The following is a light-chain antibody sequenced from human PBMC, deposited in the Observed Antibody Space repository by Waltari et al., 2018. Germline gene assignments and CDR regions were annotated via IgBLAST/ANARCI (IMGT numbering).Light chain of an antibody. Sequence: QSALTQPASVSGSPGQWLTIPSSGPSSDVGGHNAAPWFPQYPGQAPKLMIYDVSKRPSGVSNRFSASKSGNTASLTISGLQAEDEADYYCSSYRRGGTYVFGTGTKVTVL. J-gene: IGLJ1*01. CDR1: SSDVGGHNA. CDR3: SSYRRGGTYV. CDR2: DVS. V-gene: IGLV2-14*03.